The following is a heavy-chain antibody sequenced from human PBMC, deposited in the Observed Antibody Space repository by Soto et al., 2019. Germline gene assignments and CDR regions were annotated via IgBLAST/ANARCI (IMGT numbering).Heavy chain of an antibody. V-gene: IGHV3-74*01. Sequence: EVQLVESGGGLVQPGGSLRLSCAASGFTFSMYWMHWVRQVPGKGPEWVSRINDYGISTNYADSVKGRFTISRDNAKNTLYLQMNALRVEDTAVYYCTRGPRSTSTGTGAFWGQGTLVTVSS. CDR2: INDYGIST. CDR3: TRGPRSTSTGTGAF. CDR1: GFTFSMYW. D-gene: IGHD1-1*01. J-gene: IGHJ4*02.